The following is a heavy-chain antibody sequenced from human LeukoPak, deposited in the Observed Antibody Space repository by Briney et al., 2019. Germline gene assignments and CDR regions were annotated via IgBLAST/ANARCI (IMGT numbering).Heavy chain of an antibody. V-gene: IGHV4-34*01. CDR3: ARGDPYRTTLDY. J-gene: IGHJ4*02. Sequence: SETLSLTCAVYGGSFSGYYWSWIRQPPGKGLEWIGEINHSGSTNYNPSLKSRVTISVDTSKNQFSLKLSSVTAAETAVYYCARGDPYRTTLDYWGQGTLVTVSS. D-gene: IGHD1/OR15-1a*01. CDR2: INHSGST. CDR1: GGSFSGYY.